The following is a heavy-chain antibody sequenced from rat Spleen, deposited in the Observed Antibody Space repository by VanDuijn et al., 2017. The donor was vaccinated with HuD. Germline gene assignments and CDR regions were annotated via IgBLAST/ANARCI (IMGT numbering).Heavy chain of an antibody. V-gene: IGHV5-27*01. CDR3: TRDSGSYYFDY. D-gene: IGHD4-3*01. CDR1: GFTFSVYD. CDR2: ISPRAYST. Sequence: EVQLVESGGGLVQPGRSLKLSCAASGFTFSVYDMAWVRQAPTRGLEWVASISPRAYSTYYRDSVKGRFTISRDNAKSTLYLQMDSLRSEDTATYYCTRDSGSYYFDYWGQGVMVTVSS. J-gene: IGHJ2*01.